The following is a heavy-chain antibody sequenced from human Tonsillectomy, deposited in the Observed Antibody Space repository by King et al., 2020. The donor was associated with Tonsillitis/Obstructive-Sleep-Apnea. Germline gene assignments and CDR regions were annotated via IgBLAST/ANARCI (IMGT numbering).Heavy chain of an antibody. CDR1: GYTFTSYY. D-gene: IGHD2-15*01. Sequence: QLVQSGAEVKKPGASVKVSCKASGYTFTSYYMHWVRQAPGQGLEWMGIINPSGGSTSYAQKFQGRVTMTRDTSTSTVYMELSSLRSEDTAVYYCARLVVVAANKYYFDYWGQGTLFTVSS. CDR2: INPSGGST. J-gene: IGHJ4*02. V-gene: IGHV1-46*01. CDR3: ARLVVVAANKYYFDY.